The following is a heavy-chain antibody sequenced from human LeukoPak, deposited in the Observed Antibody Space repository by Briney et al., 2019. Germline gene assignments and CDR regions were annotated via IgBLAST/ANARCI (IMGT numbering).Heavy chain of an antibody. J-gene: IGHJ4*02. CDR1: GGSISSYY. CDR3: ARFKRAGGWSYFDY. V-gene: IGHV4-59*01. CDR2: IYYSGST. D-gene: IGHD6-19*01. Sequence: SETLSLTCTVSGGSISSYYWSWIRQPPGKGLEWTGYIYYSGSTNYNPSLKSRVTISVDTSKNQFSLKLSSVTAADTAVYYCARFKRAGGWSYFDYWGQGTLVTVSS.